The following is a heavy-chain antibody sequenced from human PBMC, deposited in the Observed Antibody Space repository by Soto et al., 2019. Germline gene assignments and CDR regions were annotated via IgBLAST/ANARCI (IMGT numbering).Heavy chain of an antibody. Sequence: QLQLQESGPGLVKPSETLSLTCTVSGGSISRSNYHWGWIRQPPGKGLEWIGSVFYSGSTYYNPSLKRRVTISVDTSKNQFSLRLSSVTAADTAVYSCARHLRDSSSSAYYMDVWGKGTTVTVSS. V-gene: IGHV4-39*01. CDR2: VFYSGST. D-gene: IGHD6-6*01. J-gene: IGHJ6*03. CDR3: ARHLRDSSSSAYYMDV. CDR1: GGSISRSNYH.